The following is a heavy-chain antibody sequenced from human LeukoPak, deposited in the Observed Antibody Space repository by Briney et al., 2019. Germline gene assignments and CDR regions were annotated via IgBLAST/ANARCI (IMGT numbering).Heavy chain of an antibody. CDR3: ARDLSSSWTPDAFDI. D-gene: IGHD6-13*01. CDR2: ISAYNGNT. V-gene: IGHV1-18*01. J-gene: IGHJ3*02. Sequence: GASVKVSCKASGYTFTSYGISWVRQAPGQGLEWMGWISAYNGNTNYAQKLQGRVTMTTDTSTSTAYMELRSLRSDDTAVYYCARDLSSSWTPDAFDIWGQGTMVTVSS. CDR1: GYTFTSYG.